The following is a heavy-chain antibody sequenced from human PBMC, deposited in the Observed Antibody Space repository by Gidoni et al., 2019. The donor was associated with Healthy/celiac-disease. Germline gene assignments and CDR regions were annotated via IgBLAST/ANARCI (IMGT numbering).Heavy chain of an antibody. CDR2: IYPGDSDT. CDR1: VYSFPSSW. CDR3: ARCYYDSSGYYDYYYYYGMDV. Sequence: EVQLVQSGAEVKKPGESLKISCKGSVYSFPSSWIGWVGQMPGKGLEWKGIIYPGDSDTRYSAAFQGQVTISDDKSISTADLQWSSLKASDTARDYCARCYYDSSGYYDYYYYYGMDVWGQGTTVTVSS. J-gene: IGHJ6*02. D-gene: IGHD3-22*01. V-gene: IGHV5-51*01.